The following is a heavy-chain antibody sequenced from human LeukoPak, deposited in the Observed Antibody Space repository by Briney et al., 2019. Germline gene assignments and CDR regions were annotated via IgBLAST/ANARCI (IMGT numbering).Heavy chain of an antibody. J-gene: IGHJ3*02. CDR1: GGSFSGYY. Sequence: SETLSLTCAVYGGSFSGYYWSWIRQPPGKGLEWIGEINHSGSTNYNPSLKSRVTISVDTSKNRFSLKLSSVTAADTAVYYCARATAAAGYAFDIWGQGTMVTVSS. D-gene: IGHD6-13*01. CDR2: INHSGST. V-gene: IGHV4-34*01. CDR3: ARATAAAGYAFDI.